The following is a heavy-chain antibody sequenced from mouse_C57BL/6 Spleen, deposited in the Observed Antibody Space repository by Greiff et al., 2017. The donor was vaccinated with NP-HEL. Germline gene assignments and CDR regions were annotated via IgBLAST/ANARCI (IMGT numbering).Heavy chain of an antibody. J-gene: IGHJ2*01. CDR1: GFTFSDYY. D-gene: IGHD1-1*01. Sequence: DVQLVESEGGLVQPGSSMKLSCTASGFTFSDYYMAWVRQVPEKGLEWVANINYDGSSTYYLDSLKSRFIISRDNAKNILYLQMSSLKSEDTATYYCARDRGDYYGRELYFDYWGQGTTLTVSS. V-gene: IGHV5-16*01. CDR2: INYDGSST. CDR3: ARDRGDYYGRELYFDY.